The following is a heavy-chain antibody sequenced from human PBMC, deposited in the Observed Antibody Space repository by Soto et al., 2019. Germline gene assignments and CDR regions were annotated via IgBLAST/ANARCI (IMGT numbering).Heavy chain of an antibody. V-gene: IGHV4-31*03. Sequence: SETLSLTCTVSGGSISSGGYYWSWIRQHPGKGLEWIGYIYYSGSTYYNPSLKSRVTISVDTSKNQFSLKLSSVTAADTAVYYCARGDFTVPRPSGFDPWGQGTLVTVPS. CDR1: GGSISSGGYY. CDR2: IYYSGST. D-gene: IGHD4-4*01. CDR3: ARGDFTVPRPSGFDP. J-gene: IGHJ5*02.